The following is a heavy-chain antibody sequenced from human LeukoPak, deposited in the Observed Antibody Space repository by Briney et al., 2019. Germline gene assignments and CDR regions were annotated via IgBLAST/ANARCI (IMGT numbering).Heavy chain of an antibody. CDR1: GGSISSGSYY. V-gene: IGHV4-61*02. D-gene: IGHD5-18*01. CDR2: IYTSGST. J-gene: IGHJ6*03. CDR3: ARVGYSYGVTYYYYMDV. Sequence: SQTLSLTCTVSGGSISSGSYYWRWIRQPAGKGLEWIGRIYTSGSTNYNPSLKSRVTISVDTSKNQFSLKLSSVTAADTAVYYCARVGYSYGVTYYYYMDVWGKGTTVTVSS.